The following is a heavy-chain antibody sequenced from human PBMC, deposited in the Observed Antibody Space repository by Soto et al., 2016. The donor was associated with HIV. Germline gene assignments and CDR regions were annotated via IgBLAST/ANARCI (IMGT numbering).Heavy chain of an antibody. Sequence: EVQLVESGGSLVQPGGSLRLSCVASKFIFKNSWMHWVRQTPGKGLVWVSSINRDKTSTNYADSVKGRFTISRDNAKNILYLQMDTLRVEDTALYYCTRGVRDDYNSAGLFNYWGQGTLLIVSA. CDR1: KFIFKNSW. J-gene: IGHJ4*02. D-gene: IGHD3-10*01. V-gene: IGHV3-74*01. CDR3: TRGVRDDYNSAGLFNY. CDR2: INRDKTST.